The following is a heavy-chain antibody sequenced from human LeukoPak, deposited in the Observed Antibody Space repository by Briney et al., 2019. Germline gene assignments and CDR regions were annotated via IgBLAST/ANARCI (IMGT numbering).Heavy chain of an antibody. Sequence: ASVKVSCTASGGTFSSYAISWVRQAPGQGLGWMGGIIPIFGTANYAQKFQGRVTITADESTSTAYMELSSLRSEDTAVYYCARDADGSFDYWGQGTLVTVSS. V-gene: IGHV1-69*13. J-gene: IGHJ4*02. CDR3: ARDADGSFDY. D-gene: IGHD1-26*01. CDR2: IIPIFGTA. CDR1: GGTFSSYA.